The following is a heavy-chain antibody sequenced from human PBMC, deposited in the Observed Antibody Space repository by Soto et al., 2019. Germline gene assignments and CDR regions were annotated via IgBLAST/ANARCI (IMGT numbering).Heavy chain of an antibody. Sequence: PSQTLSLTCVISGDSVSSNSAAWNWIRQSPSRGLEWLGRTYYRSKWYNDYAVSVKSRITINPDTSKNQFSLQLNSVTPEDTAVYYCARGLGDWNGTRLFDYWGQGTLVTVSS. J-gene: IGHJ4*02. CDR2: TYYRSKWYN. V-gene: IGHV6-1*01. D-gene: IGHD1-1*01. CDR1: GDSVSSNSAA. CDR3: ARGLGDWNGTRLFDY.